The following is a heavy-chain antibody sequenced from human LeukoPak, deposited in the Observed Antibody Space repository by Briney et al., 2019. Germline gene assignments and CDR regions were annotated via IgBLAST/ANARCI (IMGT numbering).Heavy chain of an antibody. J-gene: IGHJ4*02. V-gene: IGHV3-15*01. CDR2: IKSKTDGGTT. CDR3: AKGAARYSYFDY. D-gene: IGHD6-6*01. CDR1: GFTFSNAW. Sequence: GGSLRLSCAASGFTFSNAWMSWVRQAPGKGLEWVGRIKSKTDGGTTDYAAPVKGRFTISRDNSKNTLYLQMNSLRAEDTAVYYCAKGAARYSYFDYWGQGTLVTVSS.